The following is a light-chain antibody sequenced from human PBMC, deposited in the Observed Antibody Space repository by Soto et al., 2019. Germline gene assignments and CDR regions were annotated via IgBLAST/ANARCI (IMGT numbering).Light chain of an antibody. Sequence: DIQMTQSPSSLSASVGDRVTITCRASQSISSYLNWYQQKPGKAPKLLIYAASSLQSGVPSRFSGSGSGTDFTLTISSLQPEDFATYYCQQSYSTPLYPFGKGTKVDIK. CDR1: QSISSY. CDR2: AAS. CDR3: QQSYSTPLYP. V-gene: IGKV1-39*01. J-gene: IGKJ2*01.